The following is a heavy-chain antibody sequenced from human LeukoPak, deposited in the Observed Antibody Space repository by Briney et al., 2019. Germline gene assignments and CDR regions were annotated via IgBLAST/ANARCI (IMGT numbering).Heavy chain of an antibody. J-gene: IGHJ5*02. CDR1: GFTFSSYS. CDR2: ISSSSSTI. V-gene: IGHV3-48*04. D-gene: IGHD1-26*01. Sequence: GGSLRLSCAASGFTFSSYSMSWVRQAPGKGLEWVSYISSSSSTIYYADSVKGRFTISRDNAKNSLYLQMNSLRAEDTAVYYCARDGDASGTYGGAWFDPWGQGTLVTVSS. CDR3: ARDGDASGTYGGAWFDP.